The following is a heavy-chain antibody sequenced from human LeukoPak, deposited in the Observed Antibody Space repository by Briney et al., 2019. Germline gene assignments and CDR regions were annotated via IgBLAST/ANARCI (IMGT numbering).Heavy chain of an antibody. CDR3: AREATMVRGLSWFDP. V-gene: IGHV4-59*12. Sequence: SETLSLTCTVSGGSISSYYWSWIRQPPGKGLEWIGYIYYSGSTSCNPSLKSRVTISVDTSKNQFSLKLSSVTAADTAVYYCAREATMVRGLSWFDPWGQGTLVTVSS. J-gene: IGHJ5*02. D-gene: IGHD3-10*01. CDR2: IYYSGST. CDR1: GGSISSYY.